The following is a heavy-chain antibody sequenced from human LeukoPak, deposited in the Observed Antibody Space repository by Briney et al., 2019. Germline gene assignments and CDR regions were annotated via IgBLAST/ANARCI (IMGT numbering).Heavy chain of an antibody. V-gene: IGHV3-23*01. Sequence: GGTLRPSCAASGFTFSSYGMSWVRQAPGKGLEWVSAISGSGGSTYYADSVKGRFTISRDNSKNTLYLQMNSLRAEDTAVYYCAKDVVVVAAAVFDYWGQGTLVTVSS. J-gene: IGHJ4*02. D-gene: IGHD2-15*01. CDR3: AKDVVVVAAAVFDY. CDR2: ISGSGGST. CDR1: GFTFSSYG.